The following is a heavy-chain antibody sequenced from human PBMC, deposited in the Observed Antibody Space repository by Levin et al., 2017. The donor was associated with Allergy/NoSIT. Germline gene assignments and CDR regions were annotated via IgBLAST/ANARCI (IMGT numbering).Heavy chain of an antibody. Sequence: GESLKISCAASAFTFSTYTMNWVRQAPGKGLEWVSSISSSSDYIYYADSVKGRFTISRDNAKNSLYLQMNSLRAEDTAVYYCARGCYYDNSGCFYFDYWGQGSLVTVSS. D-gene: IGHD3-22*01. CDR1: AFTFSTYT. CDR3: ARGCYYDNSGCFYFDY. J-gene: IGHJ4*02. V-gene: IGHV3-21*01. CDR2: ISSSSDYI.